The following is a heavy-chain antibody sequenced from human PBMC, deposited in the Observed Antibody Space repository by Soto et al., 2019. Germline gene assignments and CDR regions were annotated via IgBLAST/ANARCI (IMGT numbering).Heavy chain of an antibody. CDR3: ARRARTATTNWGAFDI. Sequence: EVQLLESGGGLVQPGGSLRPSCAAPGFTFSNYVMNWVRQAPGKGLEWVSTISYSADKTFYADSLKGRFTISRDNSRDTLFLQMNSLRADDAAVYYCARRARTATTNWGAFDIWGQGTMVTVSS. D-gene: IGHD1-7*01. V-gene: IGHV3-23*01. CDR1: GFTFSNYV. CDR2: ISYSADKT. J-gene: IGHJ3*02.